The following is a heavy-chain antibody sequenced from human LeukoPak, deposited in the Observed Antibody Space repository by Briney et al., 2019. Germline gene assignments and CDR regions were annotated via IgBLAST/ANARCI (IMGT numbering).Heavy chain of an antibody. CDR2: INTDGSST. CDR3: RRDLSETYYPRFYY. V-gene: IGHV3-74*01. J-gene: IGHJ4*01. Sequence: PGGFLRPACAASGSTFSSYWMHWDRQAPGKGLLWVSRINTDGSSTNFADSVRGRFTISRDNAKNSLYLQMNSLRAEDTAVYYCRRDLSETYYPRFYYWGHGGPRSVSS. D-gene: IGHD1-26*01. CDR1: GSTFSSYW.